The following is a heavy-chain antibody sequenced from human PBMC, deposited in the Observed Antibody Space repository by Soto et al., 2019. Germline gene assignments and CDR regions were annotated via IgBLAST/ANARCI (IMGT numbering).Heavy chain of an antibody. CDR3: ARGALLYYYGSGSYGMDV. D-gene: IGHD3-10*01. CDR1: GGSVSSGSYY. Sequence: SETLSLTCTVSGGSVSSGSYYWSWIRQPPGKGLEWIGYIYDSESTNYNPSLKSRVTISVDTSKNQFSLKLSSVTAADTAVYYCARGALLYYYGSGSYGMDVWGQGTTVTVSS. J-gene: IGHJ6*02. V-gene: IGHV4-61*01. CDR2: IYDSEST.